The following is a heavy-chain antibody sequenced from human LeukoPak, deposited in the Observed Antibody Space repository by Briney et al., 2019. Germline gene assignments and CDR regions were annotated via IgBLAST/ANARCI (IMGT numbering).Heavy chain of an antibody. J-gene: IGHJ3*02. Sequence: SSETLSLTCTASGGSITSYYWSWIRQPSGKGLEWIGYIYYTGSTNYNPSLRSRLTISVDTSKIQFSLNLSSLTAADTAVYYCARQAVGGTDAFEMWGQGTMVTVSS. CDR1: GGSITSYY. V-gene: IGHV4-59*01. CDR2: IYYTGST. CDR3: ARQAVGGTDAFEM. D-gene: IGHD6-19*01.